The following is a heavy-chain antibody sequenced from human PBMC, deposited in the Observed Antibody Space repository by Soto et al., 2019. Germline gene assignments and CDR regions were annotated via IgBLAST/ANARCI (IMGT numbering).Heavy chain of an antibody. J-gene: IGHJ5*02. Sequence: SVKVSCKTSGGTFGSYAISWVRQAPGQGLEWMGRIIPILGIANYAQKFQGRVTITADKSTSTAYMELSSLRSEDTAVYYCARAATVTTPYNWFDPWGQGTLVTVSS. CDR1: GGTFGSYA. D-gene: IGHD4-17*01. V-gene: IGHV1-69*04. CDR3: ARAATVTTPYNWFDP. CDR2: IIPILGIA.